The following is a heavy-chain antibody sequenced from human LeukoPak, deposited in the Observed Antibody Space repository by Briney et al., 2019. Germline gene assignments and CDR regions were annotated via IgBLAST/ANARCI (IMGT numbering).Heavy chain of an antibody. CDR1: GFTVSSNY. V-gene: IGHV3-53*01. J-gene: IGHJ4*02. CDR2: IYSGGST. Sequence: PGGSLRLSCAASGFTVSSNYMSWVRQAPGKGLEWVSVIYSGGSTYYADSMKGRFTISRDNSKNTLYLQMNSLRAEDTAVYYCARELFFNGDYFDYWGQGTLVTVSS. CDR3: ARELFFNGDYFDY. D-gene: IGHD4-17*01.